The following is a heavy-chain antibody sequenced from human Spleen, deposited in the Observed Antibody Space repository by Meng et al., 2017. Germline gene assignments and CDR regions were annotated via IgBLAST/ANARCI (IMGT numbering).Heavy chain of an antibody. CDR1: GFSVSHNY. D-gene: IGHD6-13*01. CDR2: IYSGGNT. V-gene: IGHV3-66*02. Sequence: GGSLRLSCAASGFSVSHNYMSWVRQAPGKGLEWVSVIYSGGNTYYADSVKGRFTISRDNSKNTVFLQINSLRAEDTAVYYCAREIIAAALFDYWGQGTLVTVSS. CDR3: AREIIAAALFDY. J-gene: IGHJ4*02.